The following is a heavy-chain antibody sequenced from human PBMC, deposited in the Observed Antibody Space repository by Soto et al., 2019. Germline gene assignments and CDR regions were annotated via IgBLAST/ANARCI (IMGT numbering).Heavy chain of an antibody. J-gene: IGHJ6*03. CDR3: AKRGLRYGTDYYYYYMDV. V-gene: IGHV3-23*01. Sequence: GGSLRLSCAASGFTFSSYAMSWVRQAPGKGLEWVSAISGSGGSTYYADSVKGRFTISRDNSKNTLYLQMNSLRAEDTAVYYCAKRGLRYGTDYYYYYMDVWGKGTTVTVSS. CDR2: ISGSGGST. D-gene: IGHD1-1*01. CDR1: GFTFSSYA.